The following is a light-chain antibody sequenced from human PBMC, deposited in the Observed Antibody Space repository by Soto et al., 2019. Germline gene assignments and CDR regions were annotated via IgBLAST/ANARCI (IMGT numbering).Light chain of an antibody. CDR2: GAS. Sequence: DIQMTQSPSTLSGSVGDRVTITCRASQTISSWLAWYQQKPGKAPKILIYGASILQSGVPPRFGGSGSGTAFTLTISSLEPEDFAVYYCQQRSNWPITFGQGTRLEIK. CDR3: QQRSNWPIT. CDR1: QTISSW. J-gene: IGKJ5*01. V-gene: IGKV1-5*01.